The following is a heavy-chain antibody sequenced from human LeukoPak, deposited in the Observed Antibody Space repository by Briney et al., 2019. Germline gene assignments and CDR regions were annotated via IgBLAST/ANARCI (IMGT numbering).Heavy chain of an antibody. CDR3: ARYSSSWYYYYYYYMDV. Sequence: PSETLSLTCAVYGGSFSGYYWSWIRQPPGKGLEWIGEINHSGSTNYNPSLKSRVTISVDTSKNQFSLKLSSVTAADTAVYYCARYSSSWYYYYYYYMDVWGKGTTVTISS. J-gene: IGHJ6*03. D-gene: IGHD6-13*01. CDR1: GGSFSGYY. CDR2: INHSGST. V-gene: IGHV4-34*01.